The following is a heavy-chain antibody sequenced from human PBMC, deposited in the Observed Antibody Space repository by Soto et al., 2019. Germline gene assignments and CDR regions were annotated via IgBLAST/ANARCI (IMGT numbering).Heavy chain of an antibody. CDR3: ARAWGYSFDY. J-gene: IGHJ4*02. Sequence: QLQLQESGPGLVKPSETLSLTCTVSGGSISNYYWSWIRQPPGKGLEWIGYIYYSGSTNYNPSLKSRVTISVDTSKNQFSLKLSSVTAADTAVSYCARAWGYSFDYWGQGTLVTVSS. CDR2: IYYSGST. D-gene: IGHD3-16*01. CDR1: GGSISNYY. V-gene: IGHV4-59*01.